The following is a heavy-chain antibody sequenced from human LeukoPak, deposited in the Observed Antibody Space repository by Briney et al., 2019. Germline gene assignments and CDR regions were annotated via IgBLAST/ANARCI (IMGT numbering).Heavy chain of an antibody. Sequence: GGSLRLSCAASGFSFDDYGMSWVRQLPGKRLEWVSGINWNGDDTGYADSVKGRFTISRDNAKSSLYLEMSSLRAEDTALYYCAREWEGCSTTDCPFDYWGQGTLVTVSS. CDR2: INWNGDDT. CDR3: AREWEGCSTTDCPFDY. D-gene: IGHD2-2*01. V-gene: IGHV3-20*04. J-gene: IGHJ4*02. CDR1: GFSFDDYG.